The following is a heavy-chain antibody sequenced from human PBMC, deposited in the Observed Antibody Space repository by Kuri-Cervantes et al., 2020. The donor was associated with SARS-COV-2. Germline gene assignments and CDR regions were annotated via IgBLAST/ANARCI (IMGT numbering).Heavy chain of an antibody. CDR1: GFTFRSHA. V-gene: IGHV3-23*01. CDR3: AKGEHVGIYGVVDN. Sequence: GESLKISCTASGFTFRSHATSWVRQAPGKGLEWVSGISVTGGSTYYADSVKGRFPISRDNSKNTLYLQMSGVRDEDTAVYYCAKGEHVGIYGVVDNWGQGTLVTVSS. CDR2: ISVTGGST. J-gene: IGHJ4*02. D-gene: IGHD1-26*01.